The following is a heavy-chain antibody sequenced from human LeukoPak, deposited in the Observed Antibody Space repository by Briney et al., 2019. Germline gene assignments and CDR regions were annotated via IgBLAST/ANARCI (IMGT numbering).Heavy chain of an antibody. J-gene: IGHJ4*02. CDR1: GFTFSSYA. V-gene: IGHV3-23*01. CDR2: ISGSGGST. CDR3: ANPHYDYGDY. Sequence: GGSLRLSCAASGFTFSSYAMSWVRQAPEKGLEWVSAISGSGGSTYYADSVKGRFTISRDNSKNTLYLQMNSLRAEDTAVYYCANPHYDYGDYWGQGTLVTVSS. D-gene: IGHD3-10*01.